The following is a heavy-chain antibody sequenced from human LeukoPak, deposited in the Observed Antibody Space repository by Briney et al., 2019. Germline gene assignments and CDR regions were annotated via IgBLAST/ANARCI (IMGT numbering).Heavy chain of an antibody. CDR2: IRYDGSNK. Sequence: GGSLRLSCAASGFTFSSHGMHWVRQAPGKGLEWVAFIRYDGSNKYYADSVKGRFTISRDNSKNTLYLQMNSLRAEDTAVYYCASDSSGWSAFDYWGQGTLVTVSS. J-gene: IGHJ4*02. D-gene: IGHD6-19*01. CDR1: GFTFSSHG. CDR3: ASDSSGWSAFDY. V-gene: IGHV3-30*02.